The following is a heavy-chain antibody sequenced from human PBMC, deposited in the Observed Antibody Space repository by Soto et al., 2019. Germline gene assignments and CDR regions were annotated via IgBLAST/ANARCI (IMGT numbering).Heavy chain of an antibody. CDR2: ITSSATTI. Sequence: GGSLRLSCAGSGFALSDYYMNWIRQAPGKGLEWVAYITSSATTIFYADSVKGRFTISRDHAKNSLYLQMSSLTAEDTAVYDCARDLLPTFATEDYVYYGMDVWGQGTTVTVSS. D-gene: IGHD3-10*02. CDR1: GFALSDYY. V-gene: IGHV3-11*04. J-gene: IGHJ6*02. CDR3: ARDLLPTFATEDYVYYGMDV.